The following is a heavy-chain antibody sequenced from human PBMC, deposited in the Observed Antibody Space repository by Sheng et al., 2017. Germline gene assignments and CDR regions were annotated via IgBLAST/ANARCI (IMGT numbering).Heavy chain of an antibody. J-gene: IGHJ4*02. CDR3: ARDHEGRPFDD. V-gene: IGHV3-30*03. CDR2: VSYDANKK. CDR1: GFTFSDYG. D-gene: IGHD3-10*01. Sequence: QVQLVESGGGVVQPGRSLRLSCSVSGFTFSDYGMHWVRQAPGKGLEWVAVVSYDANKKYYADSVKGRFTISRDSSKNTLYLQMNSLRAEDTAVYYCARDHEGRPFDDWGQGTLVTVSS.